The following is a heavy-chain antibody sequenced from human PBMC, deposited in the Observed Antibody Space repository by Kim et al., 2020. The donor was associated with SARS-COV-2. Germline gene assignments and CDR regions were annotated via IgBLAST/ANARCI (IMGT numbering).Heavy chain of an antibody. CDR1: GFTFSDYY. D-gene: IGHD1-26*01. V-gene: IGHV3-11*06. CDR2: ISSISTYT. J-gene: IGHJ4*02. Sequence: GGSLRLSCAASGFTFSDYYMSWIRQAPGKGLEWVSYISSISTYTNYADSVKGRFTISRDNAKNSLYLQMISLRAEDTAVYYCARVRGTNYFDYWGQGTLVTASS. CDR3: ARVRGTNYFDY.